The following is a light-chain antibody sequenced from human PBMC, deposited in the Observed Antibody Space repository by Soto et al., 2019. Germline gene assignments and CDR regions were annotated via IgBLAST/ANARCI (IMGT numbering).Light chain of an antibody. Sequence: EIVLTQSPGTLSLSPGERATLSCRVSQSVSSSYLVWYQQKPGQAPRLLIYGASSRATGIPDRFSGSGSGTDFTLTISRLEPEDFAVYYCQQYGSSPLYTFGQGTKLEI. J-gene: IGKJ2*01. V-gene: IGKV3-20*01. CDR2: GAS. CDR3: QQYGSSPLYT. CDR1: QSVSSSY.